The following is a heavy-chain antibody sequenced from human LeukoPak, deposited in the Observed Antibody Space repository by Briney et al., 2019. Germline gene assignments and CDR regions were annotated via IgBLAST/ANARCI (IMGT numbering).Heavy chain of an antibody. CDR3: ARDSSYDYVWGSYDLDI. Sequence: GGSLRLSCAASGFTFSSYWMSWVRQAPGKGLEWVANIKQDGSEKYYVDSVKGRFTISRDNAKNSLYLQMNSLRAEDTAVYYCARDSSYDYVWGSYDLDIWGQGTMVTVSS. D-gene: IGHD3-16*01. V-gene: IGHV3-7*01. J-gene: IGHJ3*02. CDR2: IKQDGSEK. CDR1: GFTFSSYW.